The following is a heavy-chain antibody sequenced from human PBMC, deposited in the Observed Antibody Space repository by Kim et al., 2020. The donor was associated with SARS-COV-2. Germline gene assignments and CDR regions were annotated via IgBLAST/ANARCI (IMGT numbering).Heavy chain of an antibody. V-gene: IGHV3-30*10. J-gene: IGHJ4*02. D-gene: IGHD3-16*01. CDR3: ARGSDYDYVWDVY. Sequence: YTDSVAGGFPVSRDNSKNTLYLQMDSLRAEDAAVYYCARGSDYDYVWDVYWGQGTLVTVSS.